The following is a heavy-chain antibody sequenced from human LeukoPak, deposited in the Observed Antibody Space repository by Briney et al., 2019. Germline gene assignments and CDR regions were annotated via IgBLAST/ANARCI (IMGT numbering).Heavy chain of an antibody. J-gene: IGHJ4*02. CDR2: IIPIFGTA. D-gene: IGHD3-16*01. Sequence: ASVKVSCKASGGTFSSYAINWVRQAPGQGLEWMGGIIPIFGTANYAQKFQGRVTITADMSTSTVYMELSSLRSEDTAVYYCARGLDSYTVGDYWGQGTLVTVSS. CDR3: ARGLDSYTVGDY. CDR1: GGTFSSYA. V-gene: IGHV1-69*06.